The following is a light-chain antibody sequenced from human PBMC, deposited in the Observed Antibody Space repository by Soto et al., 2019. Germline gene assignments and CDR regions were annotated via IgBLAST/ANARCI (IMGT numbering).Light chain of an antibody. CDR3: AAWDDSLNGLV. Sequence: QSVLTQPPSVSGTPGQRVSISCSGSRSNIGINAVDWYHQLPGTAPKVHIYANNQRPSGVPDRFSGSKSGTSASLAINGLQSVDEAHYYCAAWDDSLNGLVFGGGTKVTVL. J-gene: IGLJ2*01. CDR1: RSNIGINA. CDR2: ANN. V-gene: IGLV1-44*01.